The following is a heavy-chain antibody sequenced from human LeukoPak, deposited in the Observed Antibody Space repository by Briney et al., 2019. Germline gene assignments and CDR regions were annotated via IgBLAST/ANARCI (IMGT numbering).Heavy chain of an antibody. Sequence: GGSLSLSCAASGFTFSDYYMSWIRQAPGKGLEWVSYISSSGSTIYYADSVKGRFTISRDNAKNSLYLQMNSLRAEDTAVYYCARVHCSSTSCYRGHFDYWGQGTLVTVSS. CDR2: ISSSGSTI. D-gene: IGHD2-2*02. V-gene: IGHV3-11*01. CDR3: ARVHCSSTSCYRGHFDY. J-gene: IGHJ4*02. CDR1: GFTFSDYY.